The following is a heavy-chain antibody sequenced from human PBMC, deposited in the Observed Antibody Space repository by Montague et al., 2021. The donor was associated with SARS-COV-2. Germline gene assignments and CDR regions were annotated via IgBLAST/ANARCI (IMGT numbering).Heavy chain of an antibody. CDR1: GDSVCINALA. J-gene: IGHJ4*02. CDR3: VRDTGSALAGFDA. Sequence: CAISGDSVCINALAWKWIRQSSSGGPEWVGGTHYRSKWNSDYAPSVEGRISIDPDTSKNQFFLHLRSVTPEDTGVYYCVRDTGSALAGFDAWGQGTLVTVSS. V-gene: IGHV6-1*01. D-gene: IGHD1-1*01. CDR2: THYRSKWNS.